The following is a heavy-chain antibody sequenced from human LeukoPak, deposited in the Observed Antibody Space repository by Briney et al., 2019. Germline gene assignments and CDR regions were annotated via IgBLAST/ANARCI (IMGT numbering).Heavy chain of an antibody. CDR2: ISYDGSNK. J-gene: IGHJ6*02. CDR3: ARAGYCSGGSCYSEDYYYYGMDV. Sequence: GGSLRLSCAASGFTFSSYAMHWVRQAPGKGLEWVAVISYDGSNKYYADSVKGRFTISRDNSKNTLYLQMNSLRAEDTAVYYCARAGYCSGGSCYSEDYYYYGMDVWGQGTTVTVSS. V-gene: IGHV3-30-3*01. D-gene: IGHD2-15*01. CDR1: GFTFSSYA.